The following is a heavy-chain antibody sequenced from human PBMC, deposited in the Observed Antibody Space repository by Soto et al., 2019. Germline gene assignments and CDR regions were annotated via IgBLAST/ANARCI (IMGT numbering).Heavy chain of an antibody. J-gene: IGHJ4*02. CDR2: IDPSDSYT. D-gene: IGHD5-18*01. Sequence: GESLKISCKGSGYSFTSYWISWVRQMPGKGLEWMGRIDPSDSYTNYSPSFQGHVTISADKSISTAYLQWSSLKASDTAMYYCARSVSSDTAMVCFDYWGQGTRVTVPS. CDR1: GYSFTSYW. CDR3: ARSVSSDTAMVCFDY. V-gene: IGHV5-10-1*01.